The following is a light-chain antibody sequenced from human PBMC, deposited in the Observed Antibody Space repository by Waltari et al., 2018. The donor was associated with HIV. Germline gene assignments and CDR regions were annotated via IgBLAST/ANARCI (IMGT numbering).Light chain of an antibody. CDR1: SPNIGRNT. V-gene: IGLV1-44*01. Sequence: QSVLTQPPSVSGTPGQRVTIPCSGSSPNIGRNTVNWYQQLPGTAPKLLIYTNNQRPSGVPDRFSGSKSGTSASLAISGLQSEDEADYYCAAWDDSLNGYVFGTGTKVTVL. J-gene: IGLJ1*01. CDR2: TNN. CDR3: AAWDDSLNGYV.